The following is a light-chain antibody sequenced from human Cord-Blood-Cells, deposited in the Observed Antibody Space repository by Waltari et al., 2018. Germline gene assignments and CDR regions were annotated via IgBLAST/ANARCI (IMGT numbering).Light chain of an antibody. Sequence: QSALTQPPSASGSPGQSVTISCTATSSAVGGYTYVSWYQQHPGKAPKLMIYEVSKRPSGVPDRFSGSKSGNTASLTVSGLQAEDEADYYCSSYAGSNNVVFGGGTKLTVL. CDR2: EVS. CDR1: SSAVGGYTY. V-gene: IGLV2-8*01. J-gene: IGLJ2*01. CDR3: SSYAGSNNVV.